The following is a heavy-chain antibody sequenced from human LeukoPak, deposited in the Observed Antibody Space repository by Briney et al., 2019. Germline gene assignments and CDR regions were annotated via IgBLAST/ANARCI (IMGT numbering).Heavy chain of an antibody. CDR2: ISGSGDSV. CDR3: AIDFWATNYYYGMDV. D-gene: IGHD3-3*01. Sequence: GGSLRLSCAASGFTFRNYAMAWVRQAQGKGLECVSAISGSGDSVRYADSVKGRFTISRDNSKNTLYLQMNNLRAEDTALYYCAIDFWATNYYYGMDVWGQGTTVTVSS. CDR1: GFTFRNYA. J-gene: IGHJ6*02. V-gene: IGHV3-23*01.